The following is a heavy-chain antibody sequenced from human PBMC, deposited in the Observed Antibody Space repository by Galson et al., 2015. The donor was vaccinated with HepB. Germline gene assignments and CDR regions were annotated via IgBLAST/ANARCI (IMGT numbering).Heavy chain of an antibody. CDR1: GYSFTSYW. J-gene: IGHJ3*02. V-gene: IGHV5-51*01. CDR3: AIGDESRTVRGGQRPGLVRGAFDI. Sequence: QSGAEVKKPGESLKISCKGSGYSFTSYWIGWVRQMPGKGLEWMGIIYPGDSDTRYSPSFQGQVTISADKSTSTAYLQWSSLKASDTAMYYCAIGDESRTVRGGQRPGLVRGAFDIWGQGTMVTVSS. D-gene: IGHD6-19*01. CDR2: IYPGDSDT.